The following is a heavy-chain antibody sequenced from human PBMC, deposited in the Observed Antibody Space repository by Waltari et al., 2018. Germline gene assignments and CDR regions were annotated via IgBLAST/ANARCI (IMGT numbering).Heavy chain of an antibody. Sequence: QVQLQESGPGVVKPSQTLSLTCTVSGASINSGGYYWGWVRQHPGKGLEWIGYIYSTGSTYYNPSLKSRVTISLDRSENQFTLELNSVTAADTAVYYCGRLIEYTVGIQHWGQGTLVTVSS. CDR1: GASINSGGYY. V-gene: IGHV4-31*09. J-gene: IGHJ1*01. CDR3: GRLIEYTVGIQH. CDR2: IYSTGST. D-gene: IGHD1-1*01.